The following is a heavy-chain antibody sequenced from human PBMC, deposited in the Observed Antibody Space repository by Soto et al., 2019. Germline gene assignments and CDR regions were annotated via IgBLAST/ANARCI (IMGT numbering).Heavy chain of an antibody. D-gene: IGHD2-8*02. CDR3: ARWAPGASSHGMDV. Sequence: QVQLQESGPGLVKPSETLSLTCTVSGGSISSYYWSWIRQPAGKGLEWIGRIYSSGSTNYNDSLKSRVTMSVDTSKNQFSLLMTSVTAADTAVYYCARWAPGASSHGMDVWGQGATVTVSS. CDR2: IYSSGST. V-gene: IGHV4-4*07. CDR1: GGSISSYY. J-gene: IGHJ6*02.